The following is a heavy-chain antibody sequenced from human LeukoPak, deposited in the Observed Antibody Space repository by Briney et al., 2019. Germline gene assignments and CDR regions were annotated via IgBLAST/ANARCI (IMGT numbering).Heavy chain of an antibody. V-gene: IGHV3-21*01. CDR3: AKVQLERRELLPNFDY. CDR2: ISSTSSYI. J-gene: IGHJ4*02. D-gene: IGHD1-1*01. Sequence: GGSLRLSCAASGFTFSTYSMNWVRQAPGKGLEWVSSISSTSSYIYYADSVKGRFTISRDNAQKSLYLQMNSLRVEDTAVYYCAKVQLERRELLPNFDYWGQGTLVTVSS. CDR1: GFTFSTYS.